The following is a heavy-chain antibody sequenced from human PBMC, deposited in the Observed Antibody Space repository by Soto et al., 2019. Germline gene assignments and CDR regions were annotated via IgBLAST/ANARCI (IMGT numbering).Heavy chain of an antibody. D-gene: IGHD6-13*01. V-gene: IGHV3-9*01. CDR1: GFTFDDYA. CDR2: ISWNSGTI. Sequence: EVQLVESGGGLVQPGRSLRLSCAASGFTFDDYAMHWVRQAPGKGLEWVSGISWNSGTIVYADSVKGRFTISRDNAKNSRYLQMNSLRGEDTALYYCAKDMRGGSSSSRYYYGLGVWGQGTTVTVSS. CDR3: AKDMRGGSSSSRYYYGLGV. J-gene: IGHJ6*02.